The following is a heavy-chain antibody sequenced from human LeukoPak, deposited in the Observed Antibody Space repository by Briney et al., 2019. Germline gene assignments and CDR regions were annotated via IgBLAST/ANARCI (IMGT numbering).Heavy chain of an antibody. D-gene: IGHD3-3*01. J-gene: IGHJ6*02. V-gene: IGHV4-59*08. CDR2: IYYTGST. CDR3: ARSGLRFLEWLPNYYYGMDV. CDR1: GGSINNYY. Sequence: SETLSLTCTVSGGSINNYYWSWVRQPPGAGLEWLAYIYYTGSTNYNPSLKTRLTISVDTSKNQFSLRLNSVTAADTAVYYCARSGLRFLEWLPNYYYGMDVWGQGTTVTVSS.